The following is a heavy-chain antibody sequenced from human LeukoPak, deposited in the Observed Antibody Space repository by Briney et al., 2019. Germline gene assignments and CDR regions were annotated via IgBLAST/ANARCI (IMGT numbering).Heavy chain of an antibody. D-gene: IGHD6-19*01. J-gene: IGHJ5*02. CDR2: IKTDGSST. V-gene: IGHV3-74*01. Sequence: GGSLRLSCAASGFTFSDYWMHWIRQAPGKGLVWVSRIKTDGSSTSYADSVKGRFTISRENAKNSLYLQMNSLRAEDTAVYYCARLAVAAFFDPWGQGTLVTVSS. CDR1: GFTFSDYW. CDR3: ARLAVAAFFDP.